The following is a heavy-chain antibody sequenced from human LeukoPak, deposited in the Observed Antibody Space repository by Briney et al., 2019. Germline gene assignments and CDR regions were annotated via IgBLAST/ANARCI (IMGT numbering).Heavy chain of an antibody. CDR1: GYTFTSYY. CDR3: ARANALPHANWIYYYYYYMDV. CDR2: INPSGGRT. Sequence: GASVKVSCKTSGYTFTSYYMHWVRQAPGQGLEWMGIINPSGGRTSYAQKFQGRVTMTRDMSTSTVYMELSSLRSEDTAVYYCARANALPHANWIYYYYYYMDVWGKGTTVTVSS. V-gene: IGHV1-46*01. D-gene: IGHD1-20*01. J-gene: IGHJ6*03.